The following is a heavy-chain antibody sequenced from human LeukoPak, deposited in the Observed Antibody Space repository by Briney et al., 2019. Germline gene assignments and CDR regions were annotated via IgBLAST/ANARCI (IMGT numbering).Heavy chain of an antibody. J-gene: IGHJ3*02. CDR1: GFTFSDYD. V-gene: IGHV3-23*01. D-gene: IGHD3-16*01. CDR3: AKALTRWAFDM. CDR2: MSLSTSGK. Sequence: GGSLRLSCAASGFTFSDYDMSWVRQAPGKGLEWVSSMSLSTSGKTYADSAKGRFTVSTDKAKNTLYLQMDSLRAEDTAIYYCAKALTRWAFDMWGQGTMVTVSS.